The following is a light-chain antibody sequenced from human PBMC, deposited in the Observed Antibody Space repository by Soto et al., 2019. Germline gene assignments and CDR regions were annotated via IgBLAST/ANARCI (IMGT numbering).Light chain of an antibody. J-gene: IGLJ2*01. CDR3: YSYTSSSTVL. CDR2: DVS. V-gene: IGLV2-14*03. Sequence: QSALTQPASVSGSPGQSITISCTGISSDIGGYNYVSWYQQLPGKAPKLMIYDVSNRRSGVSNRFSCSKSGNTASLTISGLQAEDEADYYCYSYTSSSTVLFGGGTKLTVL. CDR1: SSDIGGYNY.